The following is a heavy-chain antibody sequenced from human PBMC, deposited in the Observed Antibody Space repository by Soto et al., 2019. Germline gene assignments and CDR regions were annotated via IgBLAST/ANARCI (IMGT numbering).Heavy chain of an antibody. CDR1: GFTFSSYG. CDR3: AKALPHGGSSWYLEVDY. J-gene: IGHJ4*02. Sequence: QVQLVESGGGVVQPGRSLRLSCAASGFTFSSYGMHWVRQAPGKGLEWVAVISYDGSNKYYADSVKGRFTISRDNSKNTLYLQMNSLRAEDTAVYYCAKALPHGGSSWYLEVDYWGQGTLVTVSS. V-gene: IGHV3-30*18. D-gene: IGHD6-13*01. CDR2: ISYDGSNK.